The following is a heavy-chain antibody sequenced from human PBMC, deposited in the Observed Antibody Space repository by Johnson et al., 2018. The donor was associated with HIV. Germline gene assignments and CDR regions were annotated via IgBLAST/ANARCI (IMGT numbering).Heavy chain of an antibody. J-gene: IGHJ3*02. CDR3: TRGWSAFDI. Sequence: VQLVESGGGLVQPGGSLRLSCVASGFTFSSYLINWVRQAPGKGLVWISRINSDGRDINYADSVKGRFTISRDNAKNTLNLQMNSLRAEDTAVYYCTRGWSAFDIWGQGTMVTVSS. V-gene: IGHV3-74*01. D-gene: IGHD2-15*01. CDR2: INSDGRDI. CDR1: GFTFSSYL.